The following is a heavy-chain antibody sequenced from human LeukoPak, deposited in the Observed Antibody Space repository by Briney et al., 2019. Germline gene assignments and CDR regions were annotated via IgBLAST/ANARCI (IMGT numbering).Heavy chain of an antibody. CDR3: TTDGVGVEGATYDN. V-gene: IGHV3-15*01. J-gene: IGHJ4*02. CDR1: GFTFNNAW. D-gene: IGHD1-26*01. Sequence: GGSLRLSCAASGFTFNNAWMSWVRQAPGKGLEWVGRIKSKTEGGTTDYAAPVKGRFTISRDDSKNTLYLQMNSLKTEDTAVYYCTTDGVGVEGATYDNWGQGTLVSVSS. CDR2: IKSKTEGGTT.